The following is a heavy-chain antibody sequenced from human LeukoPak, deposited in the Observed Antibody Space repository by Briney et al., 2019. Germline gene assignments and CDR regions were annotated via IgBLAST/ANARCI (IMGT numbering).Heavy chain of an antibody. Sequence: GASVKVSCKASGYIFTSYYMHWVRQAPGQGLEWLGVVYPSAGTSDPAQRFRARITLSDDTSTSTAYMELRSLKSVDTAIYFCVREYHGGYFDFWGQGTLVTVSS. CDR3: VREYHGGYFDF. J-gene: IGHJ4*02. CDR2: VYPSAGTS. CDR1: GYIFTSYY. V-gene: IGHV1-46*03. D-gene: IGHD3-16*01.